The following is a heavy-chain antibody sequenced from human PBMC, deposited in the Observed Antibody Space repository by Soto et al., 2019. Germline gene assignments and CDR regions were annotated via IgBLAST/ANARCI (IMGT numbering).Heavy chain of an antibody. V-gene: IGHV3-11*01. CDR2: MTGSGSSE. D-gene: IGHD3-16*01. CDR1: GFTFRAPY. Sequence: GGPWSLSCAASGFTFRAPYMDWLRQVQGKGLEIFAQMTGSGSSEDYGDSVRGRSSILRENSASLLFLPMFFLRAEDTAVYYCSTQDSYASGGHLEYGRDVWGHVTAVTVSS. CDR3: STQDSYASGGHLEYGRDV. J-gene: IGHJ6*01.